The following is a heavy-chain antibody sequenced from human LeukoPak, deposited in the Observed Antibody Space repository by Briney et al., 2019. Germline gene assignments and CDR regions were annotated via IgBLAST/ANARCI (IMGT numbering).Heavy chain of an antibody. Sequence: SVKVSCKASGGTFSSYAISWVRQAPGQGLEWMGGIIPIFGTANYAQKFQGRVTITADESTSTAYMELSSLRSEDTAVYYCARVFSRTTIFGVVNNYYFDYWGQGTLVTVSS. CDR3: ARVFSRTTIFGVVNNYYFDY. V-gene: IGHV1-69*01. CDR2: IIPIFGTA. CDR1: GGTFSSYA. J-gene: IGHJ4*02. D-gene: IGHD3-3*01.